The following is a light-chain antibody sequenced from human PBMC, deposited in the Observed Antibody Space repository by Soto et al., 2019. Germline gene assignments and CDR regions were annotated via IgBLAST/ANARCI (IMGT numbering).Light chain of an antibody. J-gene: IGKJ1*01. Sequence: EIVLTQSPGTLSLSPGERATLSCRASQSVSNNYLAWYQQKPGQGPRLXIYGASSRETGIPDRFSGSGAGTECTLTISRLEPEDVAVDYCQQYGTPPQTFGQGTQVDIK. V-gene: IGKV3-20*01. CDR1: QSVSNNY. CDR3: QQYGTPPQT. CDR2: GAS.